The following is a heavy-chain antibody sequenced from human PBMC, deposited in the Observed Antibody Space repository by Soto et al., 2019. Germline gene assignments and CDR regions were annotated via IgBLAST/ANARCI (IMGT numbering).Heavy chain of an antibody. D-gene: IGHD6-6*01. J-gene: IGHJ6*02. V-gene: IGHV5-51*01. CDR3: ARGGAAARYYYYGKDV. Sequence: GESLKISCKGSGYSFTSYWIGWVRQMPGKGLEWMGIIYPGDSDTRYSPSFQGQVTISADKSISTAYLQWSSLKASDTAMYYCARGGAAARYYYYGKDVWGQGTTVTVSS. CDR2: IYPGDSDT. CDR1: GYSFTSYW.